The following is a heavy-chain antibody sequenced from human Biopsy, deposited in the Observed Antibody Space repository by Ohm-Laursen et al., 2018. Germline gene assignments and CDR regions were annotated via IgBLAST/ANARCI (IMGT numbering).Heavy chain of an antibody. CDR2: ISWHSGSR. Sequence: SLRLSCAASGFTFNTYAMHWVRQAPGKGLEWVSGISWHSGSRGYADSVKGRFTISRDNAKKLLYLQMNSLRAEDTALYYCAKDVRVKVQLDGMDVWGQGTTVTVSS. J-gene: IGHJ6*02. CDR3: AKDVRVKVQLDGMDV. V-gene: IGHV3-9*01. D-gene: IGHD1-1*01. CDR1: GFTFNTYA.